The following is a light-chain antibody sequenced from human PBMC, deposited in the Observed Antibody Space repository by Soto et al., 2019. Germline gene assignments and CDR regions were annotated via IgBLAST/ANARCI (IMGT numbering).Light chain of an antibody. CDR3: QQLRMYPST. CDR2: AAS. Sequence: IQLTQSPSSLSASVGDIVTITCRASQDIAMYLAWYQQKPGEAPKLLIYAASTLYGGVPSRFSGSGSGTAFALTITSLQAEDFATYYCQQLRMYPSTFGGGTKVEIK. J-gene: IGKJ4*01. V-gene: IGKV1-9*01. CDR1: QDIAMY.